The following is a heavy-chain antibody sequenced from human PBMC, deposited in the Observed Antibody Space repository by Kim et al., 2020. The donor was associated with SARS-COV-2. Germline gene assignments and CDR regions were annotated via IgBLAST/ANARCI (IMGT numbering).Heavy chain of an antibody. CDR2: IYYDGRT. J-gene: IGHJ4*01. CDR1: GGSVRSGSHY. Sequence: SETLSLTCSVYGGSVRSGSHYWGWIRQTPGKGLEWIGSIYYDGRTSYSPSLKSRLTMSIDTSRNQFSVNLSPVTAADTAVYYCARHVEYGGSYGAFDFWG. V-gene: IGHV4-39*01. CDR3: ARHVEYGGSYGAFDF. D-gene: IGHD1-26*01.